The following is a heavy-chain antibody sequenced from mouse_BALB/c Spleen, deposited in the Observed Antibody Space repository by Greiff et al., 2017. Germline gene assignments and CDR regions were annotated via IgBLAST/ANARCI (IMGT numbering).Heavy chain of an antibody. D-gene: IGHD3-1*01. CDR3: ARGGSRDYFDY. V-gene: IGHV3-6*02. J-gene: IGHJ2*01. CDR1: GYSITSGYY. CDR2: ISYDGSN. Sequence: EVKLQESGPGLVKPSQSLSLTCSVTGYSITSGYYWNWIRQFPGNKLEWMGYISYDGSNNYNPSLKNRISITRDTSKNQFFLKLNSVTTEDTATYYCARGGSRDYFDYWGQGTTLTVSS.